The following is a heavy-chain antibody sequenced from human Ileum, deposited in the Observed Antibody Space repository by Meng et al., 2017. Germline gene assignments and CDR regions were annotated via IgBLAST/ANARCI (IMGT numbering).Heavy chain of an antibody. J-gene: IGHJ4*02. V-gene: IGHV4-61*08. D-gene: IGHD1-26*01. CDR2: AST. CDR3: ARDHMGSLDY. Sequence: QVQLQESGPGLVKPSQTLSLTCTGSGGSISRAGYQWGWIRQPPGKGLEWIGYASTNYNPSLKSRVTISLDTSRNQFSLSLSSVTAADTAVYYCARDHMGSLDYWGQGILVTVSS. CDR1: GGSISRAGYQ.